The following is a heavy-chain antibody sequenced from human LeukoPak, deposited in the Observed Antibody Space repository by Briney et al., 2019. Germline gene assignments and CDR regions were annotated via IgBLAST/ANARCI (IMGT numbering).Heavy chain of an antibody. CDR1: GGTFSSYA. Sequence: SVKVSCKASGGTFSSYAISWVRQAPGQGREWMGGIIPIFGTANYAQKFQGRVTITADESTSTAYMELSSLRSEDTAVYYCARGGSLLPFDYWGQGTLVTVSS. D-gene: IGHD2-15*01. CDR3: ARGGSLLPFDY. CDR2: IIPIFGTA. J-gene: IGHJ4*02. V-gene: IGHV1-69*01.